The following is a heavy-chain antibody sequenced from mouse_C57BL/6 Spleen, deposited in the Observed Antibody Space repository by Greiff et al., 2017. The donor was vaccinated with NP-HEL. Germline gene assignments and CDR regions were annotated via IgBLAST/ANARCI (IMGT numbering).Heavy chain of an antibody. CDR2: IYPGSGNT. CDR3: ARSLYSNYRFAY. V-gene: IGHV1-66*01. Sequence: QVQLKESGPELVKPGASVKISCKASGYSFTSYYIHWVKQRPGQGLEWIGWIYPGSGNTKYNEKFKGKATLTADTSSSTAYMQLSSLTSEDSAVYYCARSLYSNYRFAYWGQGTLVTVSA. CDR1: GYSFTSYY. J-gene: IGHJ3*01. D-gene: IGHD2-5*01.